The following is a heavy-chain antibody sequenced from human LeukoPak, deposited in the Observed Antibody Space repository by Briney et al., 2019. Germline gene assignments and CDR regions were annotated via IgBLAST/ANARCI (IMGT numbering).Heavy chain of an antibody. J-gene: IGHJ4*02. D-gene: IGHD1-26*01. Sequence: GGSLRLSCAASGFTFSSYGMHWVRQAPGKGLEWVAVVWYDGSNIHYVDSVKGRFTISRDNSKSTLYLQMNSLTAEDTAVYYCARGGYSGTYFFDYWGQGTLVTVSS. CDR1: GFTFSSYG. CDR3: ARGGYSGTYFFDY. V-gene: IGHV3-33*01. CDR2: VWYDGSNI.